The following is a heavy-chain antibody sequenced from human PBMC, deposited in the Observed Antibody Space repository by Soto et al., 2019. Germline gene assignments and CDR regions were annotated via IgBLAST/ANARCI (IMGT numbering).Heavy chain of an antibody. CDR1: GFTFSSYA. J-gene: IGHJ3*02. V-gene: IGHV3-23*01. D-gene: IGHD2-15*01. CDR2: ISGSGGST. Sequence: PGGSLRLSCAASGFTFSSYAMSWVRQAPGNGLDWISAISGSGGSTYYADSVKGRFTISRDNSKNTLYLQMNSLRAEDTAVYYCAKAPSPSLGYCSGGSCYDAFDIWGQGTMVTVSS. CDR3: AKAPSPSLGYCSGGSCYDAFDI.